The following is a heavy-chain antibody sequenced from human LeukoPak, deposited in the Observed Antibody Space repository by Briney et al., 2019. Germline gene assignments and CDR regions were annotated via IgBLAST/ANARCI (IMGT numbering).Heavy chain of an antibody. J-gene: IGHJ4*02. CDR2: ISGSGGST. CDR3: AKAPIAAAAYYFDY. CDR1: GFTFSSYS. D-gene: IGHD6-13*01. Sequence: GGSLRLSCAASGFTFSSYSMNWVRQAPGKGLEWVSAISGSGGSTYYADSVKGRFTISRDNSKNTLYLQMNSLRAEDTAVYYCAKAPIAAAAYYFDYWGQGTLVTVSS. V-gene: IGHV3-23*01.